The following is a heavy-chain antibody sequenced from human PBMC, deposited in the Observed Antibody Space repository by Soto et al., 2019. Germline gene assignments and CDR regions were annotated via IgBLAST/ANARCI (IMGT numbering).Heavy chain of an antibody. CDR3: ARYGDYPYFDS. Sequence: QVQLQESGPGLMKPSGTLSLTCAVSGGSITSGNWWNWVLQPRGKGLEWIGEIYHSGSTNYNPSLKSRVTISVDKSKSHFSLRLTSVTAADTAVYYCARYGDYPYFDSWGQGTLITVSS. CDR1: GGSITSGNW. V-gene: IGHV4-4*02. D-gene: IGHD4-17*01. CDR2: IYHSGST. J-gene: IGHJ4*02.